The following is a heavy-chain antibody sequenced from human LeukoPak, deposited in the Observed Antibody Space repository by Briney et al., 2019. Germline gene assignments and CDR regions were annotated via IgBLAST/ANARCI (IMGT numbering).Heavy chain of an antibody. CDR2: IYYSGST. CDR1: GGSISSSSYY. V-gene: IGHV4-39*01. D-gene: IGHD6-19*01. CDR3: ARRGGFIAVARTQYLVDY. Sequence: SETLSLTCTVSGGSISSSSYYWGWIRQPPGKGLEWIGSIYYSGSTYYNPSLKSRVTISVDTSKNQFSLKLSSVTAADTAVYYCARRGGFIAVARTQYLVDYWGQGTLVTVSS. J-gene: IGHJ4*02.